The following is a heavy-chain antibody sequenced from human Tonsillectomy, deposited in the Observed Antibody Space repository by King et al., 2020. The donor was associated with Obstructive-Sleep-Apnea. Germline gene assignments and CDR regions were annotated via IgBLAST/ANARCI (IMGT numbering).Heavy chain of an antibody. J-gene: IGHJ4*02. D-gene: IGHD3-3*01. V-gene: IGHV1-69*12. Sequence: QLVQSGAEVKKPGSSVKVSCKASGGTFSSYAISWVRQAPGQGLEWMGGIIPIFGTANYAQKFQGRVTITADESTSTAYMELRNLGPEDTAVYYCARGDTTIFGVVIPNYFDYWGQGTLVTVSS. CDR2: IIPIFGTA. CDR3: ARGDTTIFGVVIPNYFDY. CDR1: GGTFSSYA.